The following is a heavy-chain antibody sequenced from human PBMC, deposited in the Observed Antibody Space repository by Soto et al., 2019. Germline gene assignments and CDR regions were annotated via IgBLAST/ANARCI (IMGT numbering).Heavy chain of an antibody. CDR3: ARCPPFDY. CDR2: IYSGGST. CDR1: GLSVSSYY. Sequence: EVHLVESGGGLVQPGGSLRLSCTASGLSVSSYYMSWVRQAPGKGLEWVSVIYSGGSTYYADSVKGRFTISRDNSKNTPYLQMNSLTVEDTAVYYCARCPPFDYWGQGTLVTVSS. V-gene: IGHV3-66*01. J-gene: IGHJ4*02.